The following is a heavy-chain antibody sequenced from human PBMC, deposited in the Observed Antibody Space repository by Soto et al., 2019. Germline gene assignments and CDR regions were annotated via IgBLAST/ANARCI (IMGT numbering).Heavy chain of an antibody. V-gene: IGHV4-39*02. CDR1: GDSITRSNFY. CDR2: IFYSGST. J-gene: IGHJ4*02. CDR3: ARDWGTGFYQLDS. D-gene: IGHD2-2*01. Sequence: SETLSPTCTVSGDSITRSNFYWGWIRQPPGKGLEWLGSIFYSGSTFYNPALKSRVTFSVDTSKNHFSLKLSSVTAADTAVYYCARDWGTGFYQLDSWGQGTLVTVSS.